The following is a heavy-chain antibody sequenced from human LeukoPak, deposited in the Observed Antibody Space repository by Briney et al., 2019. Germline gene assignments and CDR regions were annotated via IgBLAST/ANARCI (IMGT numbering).Heavy chain of an antibody. Sequence: SETLSLTCAVSGGSLSGYYWSWIRQPPGKGLEWIGEINPSGITSYNPSFKSRVTISADTSKSQFSLEVRSVTAADTAMFYCARALSTVTTYFDSWGQGTLLTVSP. D-gene: IGHD4-17*01. V-gene: IGHV4-34*01. CDR1: GGSLSGYY. CDR2: INPSGIT. CDR3: ARALSTVTTYFDS. J-gene: IGHJ4*02.